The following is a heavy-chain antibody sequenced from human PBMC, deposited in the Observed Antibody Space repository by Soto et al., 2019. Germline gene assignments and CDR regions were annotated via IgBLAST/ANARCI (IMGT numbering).Heavy chain of an antibody. J-gene: IGHJ5*02. D-gene: IGHD2-2*01. CDR1: GGSFSGYY. V-gene: IGHV4-34*01. CDR2: INNRGST. CDR3: ARKGRYCTSASCYAWWFDP. Sequence: QVPLQQWGAGLLKPSETLSLTCAVYGGSFSGYYWSWIRQPPGKGLEWNGEINNRGSTNYNPSPKSQVTISVDTSKSHVSLKLSSVTAAGTAVYYCARKGRYCTSASCYAWWFDPWVQGTPVTVSS.